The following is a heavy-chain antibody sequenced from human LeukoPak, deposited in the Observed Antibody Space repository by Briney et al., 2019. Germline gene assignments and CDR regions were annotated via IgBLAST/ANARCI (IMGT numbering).Heavy chain of an antibody. CDR2: ISRSGGTT. CDR3: AKDGYFHDSSGYSYLDS. D-gene: IGHD3-22*01. CDR1: GFTFNNFT. V-gene: IGHV3-23*01. J-gene: IGHJ4*02. Sequence: GGSLRLSCAASGFTFNNFTMSWVCQVPGKGLGWVSSISRSGGTTYYAGSVRGRFTISRDNAKKTLFLHMRSLRAEDTALYYCAKDGYFHDSSGYSYLDSWGQGILVSVSS.